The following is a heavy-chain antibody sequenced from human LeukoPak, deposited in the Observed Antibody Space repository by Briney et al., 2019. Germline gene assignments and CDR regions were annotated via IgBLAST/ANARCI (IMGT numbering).Heavy chain of an antibody. Sequence: GGSLRLSCAASGFTFSSYGMHWVRQAPGRGLEWVAVISYDGSNKYYADSVKGRFTISRDNSKNTLYLQMNSLRAEDTAVYYCARGAGSLDYWGQGALVTVSS. CDR1: GFTFSSYG. J-gene: IGHJ4*02. CDR2: ISYDGSNK. V-gene: IGHV3-30*03. D-gene: IGHD1-1*01. CDR3: ARGAGSLDY.